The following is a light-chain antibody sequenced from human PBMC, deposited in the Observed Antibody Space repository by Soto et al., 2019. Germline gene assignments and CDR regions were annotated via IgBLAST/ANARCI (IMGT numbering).Light chain of an antibody. CDR3: QKYYSYTRT. J-gene: IGKJ2*02. V-gene: IGKV1-5*01. Sequence: DIQMTQSPSTLSASVGERATISCRASQSISSWLAWYQQKPGQAPKLLIYDASSLDSGVPSRFSGSGSGTALTLSIMHTGAYDFATYYLQKYYSYTRTFGQGTKLEIK. CDR1: QSISSW. CDR2: DAS.